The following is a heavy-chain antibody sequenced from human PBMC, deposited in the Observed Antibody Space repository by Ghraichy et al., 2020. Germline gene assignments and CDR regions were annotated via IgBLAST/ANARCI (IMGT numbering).Heavy chain of an antibody. Sequence: GGSLRLSCAASGFTFTNDGMSWVRQAPGKGLEWVGRINSKADGGTTDYAAPVKGRFTISREDSKNTLHLQMNSLNTEDTAVYYCNTDGHYDVLAGHYYNMDVWGQGTTVTVAS. CDR2: INSKADGGTT. CDR3: NTDGHYDVLAGHYYNMDV. CDR1: GFTFTNDG. D-gene: IGHD3-9*01. V-gene: IGHV3-15*01. J-gene: IGHJ6*02.